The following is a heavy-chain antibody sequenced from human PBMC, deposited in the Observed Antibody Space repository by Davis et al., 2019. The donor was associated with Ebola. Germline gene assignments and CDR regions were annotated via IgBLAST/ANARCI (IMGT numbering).Heavy chain of an antibody. CDR3: VRDEAGSTLKKYHYGMDV. J-gene: IGHJ6*02. D-gene: IGHD2-15*01. Sequence: SVKVSCKASGGTFSNYAISWVRQAPGQGLAWMGGIIPTLGKETYAQKFQGRVTITADELTNTVYMEVSSLGSGDSAVYYCVRDEAGSTLKKYHYGMDVWGQGTTVTVSS. V-gene: IGHV1-69*13. CDR2: IIPTLGKE. CDR1: GGTFSNYA.